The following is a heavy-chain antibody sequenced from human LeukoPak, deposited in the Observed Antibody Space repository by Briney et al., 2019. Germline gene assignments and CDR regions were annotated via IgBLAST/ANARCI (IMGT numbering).Heavy chain of an antibody. Sequence: GGSLRLSFAASGFTFSSYAMHWVRQAPGKGLEWVAVISYDGSNKYYADSVKGRFTISRDNSKNTLYLQMNSLRAEDTAVYYCARFLRFLEWADAFDIWAKGQWSPSLQ. J-gene: IGHJ3*02. D-gene: IGHD3-3*01. CDR1: GFTFSSYA. CDR3: ARFLRFLEWADAFDI. CDR2: ISYDGSNK. V-gene: IGHV3-30-3*01.